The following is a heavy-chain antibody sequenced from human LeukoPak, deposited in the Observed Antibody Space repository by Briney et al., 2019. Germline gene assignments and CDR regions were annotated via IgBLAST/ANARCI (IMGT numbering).Heavy chain of an antibody. CDR3: ASTAMDTVLMVY. V-gene: IGHV4-59*01. D-gene: IGHD5-18*01. Sequence: SETLSLTCTVSGGSISSYYWSWIRQPPGKGLEWIGYIYYSGSTNYNPSLKSRVTISVDTSKNQFSLKLSSVTAADTAVYYCASTAMDTVLMVYWGQGTLVTVSS. J-gene: IGHJ4*02. CDR2: IYYSGST. CDR1: GGSISSYY.